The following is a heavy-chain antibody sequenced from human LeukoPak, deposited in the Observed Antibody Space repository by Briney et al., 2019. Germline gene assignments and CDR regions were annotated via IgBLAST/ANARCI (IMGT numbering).Heavy chain of an antibody. Sequence: GGSLRLSCAASGFTFSSYSMNWVRQAPGKGLEWVSRINSDGRSTNYADSVKGRFTISRDNAKNTLFLQMDSLRAEDAAVYYCARDLSSSGWSFDYWGQGTLVTVSS. V-gene: IGHV3-74*01. D-gene: IGHD6-19*01. J-gene: IGHJ4*02. CDR3: ARDLSSSGWSFDY. CDR2: INSDGRST. CDR1: GFTFSSYS.